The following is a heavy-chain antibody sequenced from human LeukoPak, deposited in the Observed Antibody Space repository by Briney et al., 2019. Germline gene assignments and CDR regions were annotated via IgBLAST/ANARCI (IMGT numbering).Heavy chain of an antibody. CDR3: ARGPLLRWGLGGRGMDV. CDR1: GFTVISNY. V-gene: IGHV3-53*01. Sequence: GGSLRLSCAASGFTVISNYMSWVRQAPGKGLEWVSVIYSGGSTYYADSVKGRFTISRDNSKNTLYLQMNSLRAEDTAVYYCARGPLLRWGLGGRGMDVWGQGTTVTVSS. J-gene: IGHJ6*02. D-gene: IGHD3-3*01. CDR2: IYSGGST.